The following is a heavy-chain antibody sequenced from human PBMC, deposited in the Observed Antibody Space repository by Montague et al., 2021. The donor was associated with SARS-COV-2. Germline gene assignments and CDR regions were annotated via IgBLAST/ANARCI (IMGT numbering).Heavy chain of an antibody. CDR3: ARFAYRLLIIASYYGMDV. Sequence: SETLSLTCAVSGESFSGYYWSCFRQPPGKGLQWIGEISHSVSTNYNPSLQSRVTISIDTSKNQFSLKLSSVTAADTAVYYCARFAYRLLIIASYYGMDVWGQGTMVTVSS. D-gene: IGHD2-2*01. J-gene: IGHJ6*02. CDR2: ISHSVST. CDR1: GESFSGYY. V-gene: IGHV4-34*01.